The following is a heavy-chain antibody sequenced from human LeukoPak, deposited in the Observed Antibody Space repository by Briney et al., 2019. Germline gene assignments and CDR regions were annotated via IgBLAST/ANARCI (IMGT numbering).Heavy chain of an antibody. V-gene: IGHV1-2*02. J-gene: IGHJ6*03. CDR1: GYTFTGYY. Sequence: GASVKVSCKASGYTFTGYYMHWVRQAPGQGLEWMGWINPNSGGTNYAQKFQGRVTMTRDTSISTAYMELSRLRSDDTAVYYCARRYSSSSHYYYYHYMDVWGKGTTVTVSS. D-gene: IGHD6-6*01. CDR2: INPNSGGT. CDR3: ARRYSSSSHYYYYHYMDV.